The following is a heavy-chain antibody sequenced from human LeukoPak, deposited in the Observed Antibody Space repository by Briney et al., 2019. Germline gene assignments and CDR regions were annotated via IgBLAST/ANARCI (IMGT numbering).Heavy chain of an antibody. V-gene: IGHV3-74*01. Sequence: GGSLRLSCEVSGFTFSNYWMHWVRQAPGKGLVWVSRISTDGKTTNYADSVKGRFTIFRDNAKNTLFLQMNSLRAEDTALYYCARDTEHTGSRDGFDVWGQGTMVTVSS. D-gene: IGHD1-26*01. CDR2: ISTDGKTT. J-gene: IGHJ3*01. CDR3: ARDTEHTGSRDGFDV. CDR1: GFTFSNYW.